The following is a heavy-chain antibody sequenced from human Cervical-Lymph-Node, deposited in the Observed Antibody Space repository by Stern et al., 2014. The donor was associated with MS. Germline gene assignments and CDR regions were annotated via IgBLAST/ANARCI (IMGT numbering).Heavy chain of an antibody. CDR3: ARGPGWEMATIGDYYFDY. Sequence: QVQLVQSGAEVKKPGASVKVSCKASGYTFTGYYMHWVRQAPGQGLEWMGRINPNSGGTNYAQKFQGRVTMTRDTSISTAYMELSRLRSDDTAVYYCARGPGWEMATIGDYYFDYWGQGTLVTVSS. J-gene: IGHJ4*02. CDR1: GYTFTGYY. CDR2: INPNSGGT. D-gene: IGHD5-24*01. V-gene: IGHV1-2*06.